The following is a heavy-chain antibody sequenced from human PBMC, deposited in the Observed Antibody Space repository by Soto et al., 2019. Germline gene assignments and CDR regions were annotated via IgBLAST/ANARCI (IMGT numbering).Heavy chain of an antibody. CDR3: ARAVARGVRTIYYYYGMDV. Sequence: ASVKVSCKASGYTFTSYYMHWVRQAPGQGLEWMGIINPSGGNTSYAQKFQGRVTMTRDTSTSTVYMELSSLRPEDTAVYYCARAVARGVRTIYYYYGMDVWGQGTTVTVSS. CDR1: GYTFTSYY. J-gene: IGHJ6*02. D-gene: IGHD3-10*01. V-gene: IGHV1-46*01. CDR2: INPSGGNT.